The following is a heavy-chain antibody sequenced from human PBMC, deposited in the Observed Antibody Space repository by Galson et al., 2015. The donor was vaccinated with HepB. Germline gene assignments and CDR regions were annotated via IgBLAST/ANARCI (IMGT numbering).Heavy chain of an antibody. CDR1: GFTMSKFW. CDR2: IREDGSER. J-gene: IGHJ4*02. Sequence: SCAASGFTMSKFWMSWVRQAPGKGPAWVACIREDGSERKYMDSVRGRFTISRDNAGNLLFLQMNSLRDEDTAVYFCTRDEVGGHLAYWGQGALVTVSS. CDR3: TRDEVGGHLAY. V-gene: IGHV3-7*03. D-gene: IGHD3-16*01.